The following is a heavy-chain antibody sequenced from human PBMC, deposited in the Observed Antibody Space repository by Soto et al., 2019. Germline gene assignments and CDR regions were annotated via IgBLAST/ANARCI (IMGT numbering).Heavy chain of an antibody. Sequence: VHLVQSGAAVKKPGSSVKVSCKASGGTFSGYAISWVRQAPGQGLEWMGEIIPMFGTSNYAQKFQGRVTITADDSTSTAYMELSSLRSEDTAVYYCARGSCSSTSCYKEYYFDLWGQGTLVTVSS. CDR3: ARGSCSSTSCYKEYYFDL. D-gene: IGHD2-2*02. V-gene: IGHV1-69*01. CDR2: IIPMFGTS. CDR1: GGTFSGYA. J-gene: IGHJ4*02.